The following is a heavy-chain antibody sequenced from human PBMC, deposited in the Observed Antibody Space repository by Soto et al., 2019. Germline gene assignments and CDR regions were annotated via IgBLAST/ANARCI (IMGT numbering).Heavy chain of an antibody. CDR1: GYSISSGYY. V-gene: IGHV4-38-2*01. Sequence: SETLSLTCSVSGYSISSGYYWAWIRQPPGEGLEWIGTIYHNGRTYCNPSLKSRVTVSLDMSRNQFSLRLTSVTAAATAVYYCPRQGGVSGTYVGYFVSWGQGNLVTVSS. J-gene: IGHJ4*02. CDR3: PRQGGVSGTYVGYFVS. CDR2: IYHNGRT. D-gene: IGHD3-10*01.